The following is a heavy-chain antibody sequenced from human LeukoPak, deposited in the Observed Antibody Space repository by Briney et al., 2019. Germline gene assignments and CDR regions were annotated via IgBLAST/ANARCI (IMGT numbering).Heavy chain of an antibody. CDR1: GYSFTNHY. Sequence: GESLKISCKGSGYSFTNHYIGWVRLMPGKGLEWMGIIYPGDSDTRYSPSIQGQVTISADKSISTAYLQWSSLKASDTAMYYCARRGYGSGNYYYPDWGQGTLVTVSS. CDR2: IYPGDSDT. D-gene: IGHD3-10*01. V-gene: IGHV5-51*01. CDR3: ARRGYGSGNYYYPD. J-gene: IGHJ4*02.